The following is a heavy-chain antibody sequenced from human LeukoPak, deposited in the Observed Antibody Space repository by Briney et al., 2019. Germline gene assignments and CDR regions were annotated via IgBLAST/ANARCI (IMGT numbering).Heavy chain of an antibody. J-gene: IGHJ5*02. CDR2: INANGIGT. V-gene: IGHV3-23*01. CDR3: ANGVPAAIPMGLNWFDP. Sequence: QPGGSLRLSCAASGFTFDTYAMSWVRQAPGKGLEWVSAINANGIGTFHADSVKGRFTISRDNSKNTLYLQMNSLRAEDTAVYYCANGVPAAIPMGLNWFDPWGQGTLVTVSS. CDR1: GFTFDTYA. D-gene: IGHD2-2*02.